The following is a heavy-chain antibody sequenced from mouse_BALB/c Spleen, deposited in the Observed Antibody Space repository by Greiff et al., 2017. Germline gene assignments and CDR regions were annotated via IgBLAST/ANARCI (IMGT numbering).Heavy chain of an antibody. J-gene: IGHJ4*01. V-gene: IGHV14-3*02. CDR2: IDPANGNT. CDR1: GFNIKDTY. CDR3: ARSLYDYDSYYYAMDY. Sequence: EVQLQQSGAELVKPGASVKLSCTASGFNIKDTYMHWVKQRPEQGLEWIGRIDPANGNTKYDPKFQGKATITADTSSNTAYLQLSSLTSEDTAVYYCARSLYDYDSYYYAMDYWGQGTSVTVSS. D-gene: IGHD2-4*01.